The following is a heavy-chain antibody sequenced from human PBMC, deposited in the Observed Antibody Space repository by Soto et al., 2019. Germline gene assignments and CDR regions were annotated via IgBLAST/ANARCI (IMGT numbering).Heavy chain of an antibody. CDR2: ISGSGGST. D-gene: IGHD6-13*01. CDR1: GFTFSNYA. V-gene: IGHV3-23*01. CDR3: EKDQGSSWYEIDY. J-gene: IGHJ4*02. Sequence: EVQLLESGGGLVQPGGSLRLSCAASGFTFSNYAVTWVRQAPGKGLEWVSTISGSGGSTYYADSVKGRFTISRDNSENTLYLQMNSLRAEDTAVYYCEKDQGSSWYEIDYWGQGTLVTVSS.